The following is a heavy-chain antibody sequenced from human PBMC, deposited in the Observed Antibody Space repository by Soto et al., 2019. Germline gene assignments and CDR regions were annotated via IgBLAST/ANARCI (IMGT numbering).Heavy chain of an antibody. J-gene: IGHJ6*02. D-gene: IGHD4-17*01. V-gene: IGHV4-59*01. Sequence: SETLSLTCTVSGGSISSYYWSWIRQPPGKGLEWIGYIYYSGSTNYNPSLKSRVTISVDTSKNQFSLKLSSVTAADTAVYYCARVASTVVTLFTDYYYGMDVWGQGTTVTVSS. CDR3: ARVASTVVTLFTDYYYGMDV. CDR1: GGSISSYY. CDR2: IYYSGST.